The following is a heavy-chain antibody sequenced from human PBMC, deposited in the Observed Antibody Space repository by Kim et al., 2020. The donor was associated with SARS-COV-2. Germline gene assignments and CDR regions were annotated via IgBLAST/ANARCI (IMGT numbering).Heavy chain of an antibody. CDR1: ISPFSSYV. CDR2: ISESGTST. J-gene: IGHJ4*02. Sequence: GGSLRLSCAASISPFSSYVMAWVRQAPGKGLEWVSSISESGTSTYYAEAVKGRFTVSRDNSTNTVSLQMDSLRADDTALYYCAKRTGGSGSYTDWGLGTL. CDR3: AKRTGGSGSYTD. D-gene: IGHD3-10*01. V-gene: IGHV3-23*01.